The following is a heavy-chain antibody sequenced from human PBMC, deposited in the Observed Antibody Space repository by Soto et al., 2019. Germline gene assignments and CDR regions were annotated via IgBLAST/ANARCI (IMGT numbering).Heavy chain of an antibody. CDR3: AKGGPYFDL. CDR1: GFTFSSYG. D-gene: IGHD1-26*01. V-gene: IGHV3-30*18. Sequence: QVQLVESGGGVVQPGRSLRLSCAASGFTFSSYGMHWVRQAPGKGLEWVAVISFDGSNKYYADSVKGRFTIFRDNSKNQLCLQMNRLSADDTAEYYCAKGGPYFDLWGRGTLVTVSS. J-gene: IGHJ2*01. CDR2: ISFDGSNK.